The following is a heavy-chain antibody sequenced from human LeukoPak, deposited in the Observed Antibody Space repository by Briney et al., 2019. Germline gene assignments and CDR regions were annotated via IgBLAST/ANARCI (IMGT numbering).Heavy chain of an antibody. D-gene: IGHD3-22*01. CDR1: GFTFSNYN. Sequence: GGSLRLSCAASGFTFSNYNMNWVRQAPGKGLEWVSSISSSSSYAYYADSVKGRFTISRDNAKNSLYLQMNSLRAEDTAVYYCARKEVSPAEYFQHWGQGTLVTVSS. V-gene: IGHV3-21*01. CDR2: ISSSSSYA. CDR3: ARKEVSPAEYFQH. J-gene: IGHJ1*01.